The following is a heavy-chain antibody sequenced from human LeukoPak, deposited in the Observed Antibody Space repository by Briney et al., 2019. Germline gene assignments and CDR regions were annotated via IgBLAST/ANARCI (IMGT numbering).Heavy chain of an antibody. CDR3: ARTHSSSWYIGFGCSGGSCRVNWFDP. J-gene: IGHJ5*02. V-gene: IGHV4-39*07. D-gene: IGHD2-15*01. Sequence: PSGTLSLTCTVSGGSISSSSYYWSWIRQPPGKGLEWIGEINHSGSTNYNPSLKSRVTISVDTSKNQFSLKLSSVTAADTAVYYCARTHSSSWYIGFGCSGGSCRVNWFDPWGQGTLVTVSS. CDR1: GGSISSSSYY. CDR2: INHSGST.